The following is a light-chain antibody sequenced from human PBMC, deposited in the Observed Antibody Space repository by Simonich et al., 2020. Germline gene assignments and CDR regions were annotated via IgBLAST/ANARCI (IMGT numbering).Light chain of an antibody. CDR1: SSNSGSNT. CDR2: SNN. CDR3: CSYAGSSTSVV. V-gene: IGLV1-44*01. Sequence: QSVLTQPPSASGTPGQRVTISCSGSSSNSGSNTVNWYQQLPGTAPKLLIYSNNQPPSGVPDRFSGSKSGTSASLAISVLQSEDEADYYCCSYAGSSTSVVFGGGTKLTVL. J-gene: IGLJ2*01.